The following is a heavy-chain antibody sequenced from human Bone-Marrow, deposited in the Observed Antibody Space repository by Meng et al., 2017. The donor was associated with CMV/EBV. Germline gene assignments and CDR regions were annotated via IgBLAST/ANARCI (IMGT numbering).Heavy chain of an antibody. CDR1: GYTFSNYD. CDR3: ARGQVQCSTINCHDYRFSGMDV. J-gene: IGHJ6*02. D-gene: IGHD2/OR15-2a*01. V-gene: IGHV1-8*01. Sequence: ASVKVSCKASGYTFSNYDIIWVRQASGQGLEWVGWMNPNRGNTAYAQKFQGRVTMTRDTSTSIAYMELSSLRSGDTAVYYCARGQVQCSTINCHDYRFSGMDVWGQGTTVTSP. CDR2: MNPNRGNT.